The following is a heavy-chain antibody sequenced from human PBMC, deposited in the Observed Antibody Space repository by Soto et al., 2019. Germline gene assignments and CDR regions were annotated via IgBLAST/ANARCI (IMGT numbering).Heavy chain of an antibody. CDR3: ARMRNILTGYPGHFDY. Sequence: VRPLRLSCAASGFTISSFCVSWVRQAPGKGLEWVANIKQDGSEKYYVDSVKGRFTISRDNAKNSLYLQMNSLRAEDTAVYYCARMRNILTGYPGHFDYWGQGTLVTVPQ. J-gene: IGHJ4*02. V-gene: IGHV3-7*05. D-gene: IGHD3-9*01. CDR1: GFTISSFC. CDR2: IKQDGSEK.